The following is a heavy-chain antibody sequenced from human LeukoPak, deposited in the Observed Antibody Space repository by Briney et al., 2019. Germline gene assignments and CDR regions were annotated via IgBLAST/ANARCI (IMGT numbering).Heavy chain of an antibody. CDR1: GFTFSNYA. V-gene: IGHV3-23*01. Sequence: PGGSLRLSCAASGFTFSNYAMRWVRQAPGKGLEWVSAISGSGGSTYYADSVKGRFTISRDNAKTSLYLQMNSLRAEDTAVYYCARDLSGIAGYTYGRGIDYWGQGTLVTVSS. J-gene: IGHJ4*02. D-gene: IGHD5-18*01. CDR2: ISGSGGST. CDR3: ARDLSGIAGYTYGRGIDY.